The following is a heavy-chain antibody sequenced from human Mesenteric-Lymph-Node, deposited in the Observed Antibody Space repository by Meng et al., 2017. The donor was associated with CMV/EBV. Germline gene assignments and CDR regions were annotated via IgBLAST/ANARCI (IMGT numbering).Heavy chain of an antibody. D-gene: IGHD2-2*01. V-gene: IGHV3-21*01. CDR1: GFTFSSYT. J-gene: IGHJ4*02. Sequence: GGSLRLSCVDSGFTFSSYTMNWVRQAPGKGLEWVSSITSSSNYIDYADSVKGRFTISRDNAKNSLYLQMNSLRAEDSAVYYCARASIIPDAIVSFGYWGQGTLVTVSS. CDR3: ARASIIPDAIVSFGY. CDR2: ITSSSNYI.